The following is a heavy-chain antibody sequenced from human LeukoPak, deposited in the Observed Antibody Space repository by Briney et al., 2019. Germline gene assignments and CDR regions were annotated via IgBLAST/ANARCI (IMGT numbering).Heavy chain of an antibody. D-gene: IGHD2/OR15-2a*01. CDR1: GFTFSSYW. CDR2: MNQDGSEK. J-gene: IGHJ1*01. CDR3: ASQYSTPQHH. V-gene: IGHV3-7*01. Sequence: GGSLRLSCAASGFTFSSYWMGWVRQAPGKGLEWVANMNQDGSEKNYVDSVKGRFTISRDNAKNSLYLQMNSLRVEDTAVYYCASQYSTPQHHWGQGTLVSVSS.